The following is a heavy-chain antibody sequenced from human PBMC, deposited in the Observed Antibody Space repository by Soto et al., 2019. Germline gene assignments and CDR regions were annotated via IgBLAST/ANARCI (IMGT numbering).Heavy chain of an antibody. CDR1: GNSFTSYL. D-gene: IGHD2-15*01. Sequence: XESLKGSWQCSGNSFTSYLSGWVRQMPGKGLEWMGIIYPGDSDTRYSPSFQGQVTISADKSISTAYLQWSSLKASDTAMYYCPSRYCSGGSCYSDAFDIWGQRTMVTVSS. J-gene: IGHJ3*02. CDR2: IYPGDSDT. V-gene: IGHV5-51*01. CDR3: PSRYCSGGSCYSDAFDI.